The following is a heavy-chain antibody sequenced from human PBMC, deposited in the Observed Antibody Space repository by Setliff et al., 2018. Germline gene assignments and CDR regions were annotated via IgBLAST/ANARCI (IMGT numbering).Heavy chain of an antibody. V-gene: IGHV4-38-2*01. Sequence: PSETLSLTCAVSGYSISSGYYWGWIRQPPGKGLEWIGSIYHSGRTYYNPSLKSRVIILVDTSKNQFSLKLSSVTAADTAVYYCARGRTMVRGYSSNWSIDDWGQGTLVTVSS. D-gene: IGHD3-10*01. CDR1: GYSISSGYY. CDR3: ARGRTMVRGYSSNWSIDD. J-gene: IGHJ4*02. CDR2: IYHSGRT.